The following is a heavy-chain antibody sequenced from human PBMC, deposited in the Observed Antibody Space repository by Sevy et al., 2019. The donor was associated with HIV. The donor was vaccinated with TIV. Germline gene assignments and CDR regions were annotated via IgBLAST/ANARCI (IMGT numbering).Heavy chain of an antibody. CDR1: GYTFTSYG. V-gene: IGHV1-18*01. Sequence: ASVKVSCKASGYTFTSYGISWVRQAPGQGREWMGWISAYNGNTNYAQKLQGRVTMTTDTSSSTAYMEMRSLRSDDTAVYYCARGCYWSDYFCYYYGMDVWGQGTTVTVSS. CDR3: ARGCYWSDYFCYYYGMDV. J-gene: IGHJ6*02. CDR2: ISAYNGNT. D-gene: IGHD3-10*01.